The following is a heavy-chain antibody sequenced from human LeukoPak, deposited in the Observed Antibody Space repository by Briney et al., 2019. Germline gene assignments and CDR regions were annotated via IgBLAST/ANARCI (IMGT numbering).Heavy chain of an antibody. Sequence: PSETLSLTCTVSGGSISSSSHYWGWIRQAPGRGLEWIGTIYYSGSTYYNPSLKSRVTISVDTSKNQFSLKLTSVTAADTALYYCARQNVDTAMVTWSDYWGQGTLVTVSS. CDR3: ARQNVDTAMVTWSDY. V-gene: IGHV4-39*01. D-gene: IGHD5-18*01. CDR1: GGSISSSSHY. J-gene: IGHJ4*02. CDR2: IYYSGST.